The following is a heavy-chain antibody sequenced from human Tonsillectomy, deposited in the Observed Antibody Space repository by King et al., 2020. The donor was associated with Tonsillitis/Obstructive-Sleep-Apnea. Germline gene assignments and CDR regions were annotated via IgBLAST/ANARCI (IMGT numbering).Heavy chain of an antibody. J-gene: IGHJ4*02. Sequence: QLQESGPGLVKPSETLSLTCTVSGGSISSYYWSWIRQPPGKGLEWIGYIYYSGSTNYNPSLKSRVTISVDTSKNQFSLKLSSVTAADTAVYYCARHPGIAAENDYWGQGTLVTVSS. CDR1: GGSISSYY. D-gene: IGHD6-13*01. CDR3: ARHPGIAAENDY. V-gene: IGHV4-59*01. CDR2: IYYSGST.